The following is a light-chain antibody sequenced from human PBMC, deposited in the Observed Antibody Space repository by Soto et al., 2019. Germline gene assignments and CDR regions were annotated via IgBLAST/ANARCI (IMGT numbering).Light chain of an antibody. CDR2: GAS. CDR1: QSVDSN. V-gene: IGKV3D-15*01. J-gene: IGKJ4*01. CDR3: QQYATSPLT. Sequence: EIVMTQSPSTLSVSPGDGATLSCRASQSVDSNLAWYQQKPGQTPRLLIYGASTRPTGIPARFSGGGSGTEFTLTITRVEPEDFAVYYCQQYATSPLTFGGGTKVDIK.